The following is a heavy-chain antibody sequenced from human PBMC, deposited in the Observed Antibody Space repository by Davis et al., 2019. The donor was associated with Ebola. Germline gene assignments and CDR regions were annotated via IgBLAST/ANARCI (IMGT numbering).Heavy chain of an antibody. V-gene: IGHV3-53*04. CDR1: GFTVSTKY. Sequence: WGSLRLSCAASGFTVSTKYMSWVRQAPGKGLEWVSVIYSGGSTYYADSVKGRFTISRHNSKNTLYLQMNSLRAEDTAVYYCATGRGYSYGYNYWGQGTLVTVSS. CDR3: ATGRGYSYGYNY. CDR2: IYSGGST. D-gene: IGHD5-18*01. J-gene: IGHJ4*02.